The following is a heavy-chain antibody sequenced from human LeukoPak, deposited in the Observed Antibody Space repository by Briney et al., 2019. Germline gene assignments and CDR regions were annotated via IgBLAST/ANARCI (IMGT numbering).Heavy chain of an antibody. CDR1: GGSFSGYY. D-gene: IGHD3-22*01. V-gene: IGHV4-34*01. CDR3: ARGSLSGSKN. CDR2: INHSGST. J-gene: IGHJ4*02. Sequence: SETLSLTCAVYGGSFSGYYWSWIRQPPGKGLEWIGEINHSGSTNYNPSLKSRVTISVDTSKNQFSLKLSSVTAADTAVYYCARGSLSGSKNWGQETLVTVSS.